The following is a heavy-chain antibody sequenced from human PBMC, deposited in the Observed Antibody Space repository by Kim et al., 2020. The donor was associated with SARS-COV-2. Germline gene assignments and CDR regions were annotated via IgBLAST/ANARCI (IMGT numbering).Heavy chain of an antibody. CDR3: ARDQSVLWFGESVPIYGMDV. V-gene: IGHV4-61*09. CDR2: IYISGST. J-gene: IGHJ6*02. CDR1: GVSISSGSYY. D-gene: IGHD3-10*01. Sequence: SETLSLTCTVSGVSISSGSYYWSWIRQPAGKGLEWIGHIYISGSTDYNPSLKSRVTMSVDTSKNQFSLNLNSVTAADTAVYYCARDQSVLWFGESVPIYGMDVWGQGTSVTVSS.